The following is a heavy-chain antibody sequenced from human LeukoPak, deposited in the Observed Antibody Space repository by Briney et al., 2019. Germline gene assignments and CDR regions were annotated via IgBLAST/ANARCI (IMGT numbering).Heavy chain of an antibody. V-gene: IGHV3-48*03. CDR3: ARGSREPRGYPDS. CDR1: AFAFSSYE. Sequence: GGSLRLSCAASAFAFSSYEMNWVRQAPGKGLEWVSYISSSGRSIYYADSVKGRFTISRDNAKNSLYLQMNSLRAEDTAVYYCARGSREPRGYPDSWGQGTLVTVSS. D-gene: IGHD1-26*01. J-gene: IGHJ4*02. CDR2: ISSSGRSI.